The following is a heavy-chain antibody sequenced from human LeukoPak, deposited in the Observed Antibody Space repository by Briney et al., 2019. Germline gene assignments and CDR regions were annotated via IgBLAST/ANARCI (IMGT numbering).Heavy chain of an antibody. D-gene: IGHD2-2*02. Sequence: SETLSLTFAVSGGSFSGHYWNWIRKPPGKGLEWIGEINHGGSTNYNPSLKSRVTISVDTSQKQFSLRLSSVTAADTAVYYRARDIVVVPAAIDYWGQGTLVTVSS. CDR3: ARDIVVVPAAIDY. CDR1: GGSFSGHY. CDR2: INHGGST. J-gene: IGHJ4*02. V-gene: IGHV4-34*01.